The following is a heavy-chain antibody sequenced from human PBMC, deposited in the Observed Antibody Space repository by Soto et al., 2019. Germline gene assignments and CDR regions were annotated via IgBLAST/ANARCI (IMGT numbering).Heavy chain of an antibody. J-gene: IGHJ2*01. CDR3: AHLHSSGWYPSWYFDL. CDR1: GFSLSTIGMG. D-gene: IGHD6-19*01. CDR2: IYWDDDK. V-gene: IGHV2-5*02. Sequence: QITLKESGPTLVKPTQTLTLTCTFSGFSLSTIGMGVGWIRQPPGKALEWLALIYWDDDKRYSPSLQSRLTITKDTSKNQVVLTMTNMDPVDTATYYCAHLHSSGWYPSWYFDLWGRGTLSLSPQ.